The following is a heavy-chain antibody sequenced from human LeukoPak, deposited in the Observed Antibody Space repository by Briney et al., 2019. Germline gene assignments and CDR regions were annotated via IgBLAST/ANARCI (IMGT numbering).Heavy chain of an antibody. CDR3: SRAPDYYDSSGYYYAYFDY. CDR2: IYYSGST. J-gene: IGHJ4*02. V-gene: IGHV4-39*07. D-gene: IGHD3-22*01. CDR1: GGSISSSSYY. Sequence: SETLSLTCTVSGGSISSSSYYWGWIRQPPGKGLEWIGSIYYSGSTYYNPSLKSRVTISVDTSKNQFSLKLSSVTAADTAVYYCSRAPDYYDSSGYYYAYFDYWGQGTLVTVSS.